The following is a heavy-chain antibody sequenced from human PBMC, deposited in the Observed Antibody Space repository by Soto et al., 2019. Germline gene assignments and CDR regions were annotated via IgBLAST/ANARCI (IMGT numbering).Heavy chain of an antibody. D-gene: IGHD3-16*01. J-gene: IGHJ6*02. CDR3: ARHNGPLYVGYYYDMDV. CDR1: GGSISSSSYY. Sequence: LSLTCTVSGGSISSSSYYWGWIRQPPGKGLEWIGSIYYSGYTYYNPSLKSRVTISVDTSKNQFSLKLSSVTAADTAVYYCARHNGPLYVGYYYDMDVWGQGSTVTVSS. CDR2: IYYSGYT. V-gene: IGHV4-39*01.